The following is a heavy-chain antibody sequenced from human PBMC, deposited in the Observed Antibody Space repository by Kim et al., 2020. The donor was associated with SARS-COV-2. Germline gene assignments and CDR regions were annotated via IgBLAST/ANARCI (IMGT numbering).Heavy chain of an antibody. J-gene: IGHJ4*02. CDR2: ISWNSGSI. Sequence: GGSLRLSCAAAGFTLDDYAMHWVRQAPGKGLEWVSGISWNSGSIGYADSVKGPFTISRDNAKNSLYLQMNSLRAEDTALYYCAKDIWGIAVAGNYFDYWGQGTLVTVSS. CDR3: AKDIWGIAVAGNYFDY. CDR1: GFTLDDYA. V-gene: IGHV3-9*01. D-gene: IGHD6-19*01.